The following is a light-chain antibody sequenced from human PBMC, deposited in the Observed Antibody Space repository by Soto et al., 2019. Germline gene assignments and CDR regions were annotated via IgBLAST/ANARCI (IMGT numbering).Light chain of an antibody. Sequence: EIVLTQSPGTLSLSPGERATLSCRASQSVNNNYLAWYQQKPGQAPRLLIYGASSRATGIPDRFSGSGSGTDFTLTISRLETEDFAVYYCQQYSSSPKTFGQGTKVDIK. CDR1: QSVNNNY. CDR2: GAS. J-gene: IGKJ1*01. V-gene: IGKV3-20*01. CDR3: QQYSSSPKT.